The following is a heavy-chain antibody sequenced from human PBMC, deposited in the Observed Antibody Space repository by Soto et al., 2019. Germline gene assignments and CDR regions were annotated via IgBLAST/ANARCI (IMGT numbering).Heavy chain of an antibody. J-gene: IGHJ4*02. CDR2: FYPGDSDT. CDR3: TRKDIAGNSVDF. CDR1: GYSFTTYW. D-gene: IGHD6-13*01. Sequence: PGESLKISCKASGYSFTTYWIGWVRQMPGKGLEWMGIFYPGDSDTRYSPSFQGQVTISADKSISTAYLHWSSLKASDRAMFYGTRKDIAGNSVDFWGQGTLVTVSS. V-gene: IGHV5-51*01.